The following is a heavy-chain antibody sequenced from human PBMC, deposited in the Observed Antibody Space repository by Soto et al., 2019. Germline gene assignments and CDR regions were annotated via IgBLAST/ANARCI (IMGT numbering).Heavy chain of an antibody. J-gene: IGHJ4*02. Sequence: GGSMRLSCAASGFTFNSHGMHWVRQAPGKGLEWVAVAWYDGRKEYYADFVKGRFTISRDNYRNTVYVQLNSLRAEDTAVYYCARARRGRWHDLDYWGQGTQVTVSS. CDR1: GFTFNSHG. D-gene: IGHD2-15*01. CDR3: ARARRGRWHDLDY. V-gene: IGHV3-33*01. CDR2: AWYDGRKE.